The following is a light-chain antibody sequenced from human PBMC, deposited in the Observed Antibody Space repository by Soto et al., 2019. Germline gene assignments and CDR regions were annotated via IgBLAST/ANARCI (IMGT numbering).Light chain of an antibody. V-gene: IGKV3-15*01. J-gene: IGKJ5*01. CDR3: QQYKNWPPIT. Sequence: EIMMTQSPATLSVSTGERATLSCRASQSVGSSLAWYQQEPGQAPRLLIYGASTRATGIPARFSGSGSGTEFTLTISSLQSEDFAVCFCQQYKNWPPITFGQGTRLEIK. CDR1: QSVGSS. CDR2: GAS.